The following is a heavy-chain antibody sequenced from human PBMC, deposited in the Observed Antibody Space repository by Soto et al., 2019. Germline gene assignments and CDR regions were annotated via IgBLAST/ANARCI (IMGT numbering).Heavy chain of an antibody. V-gene: IGHV3-15*01. Sequence: ELQLVESGGGFVEPGGSLRLSCAASGFTFSNSWMNWVRQAPGKGLEWIGHIKSKFEGGATDYVAAVKGRFSIFRDDSKSTVYLHMSRLLTEDTAVYYCAPALPIAAAGELDYWGQATLVTVSS. CDR2: IKSKFEGGAT. D-gene: IGHD6-13*01. J-gene: IGHJ4*02. CDR1: GFTFSNSW. CDR3: APALPIAAAGELDY.